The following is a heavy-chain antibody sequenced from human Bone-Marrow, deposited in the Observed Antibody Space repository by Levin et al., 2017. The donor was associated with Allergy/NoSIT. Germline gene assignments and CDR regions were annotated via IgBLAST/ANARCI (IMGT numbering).Heavy chain of an antibody. CDR1: GFTFSSYS. CDR3: ARDFSTTTTEDYDYYMDV. J-gene: IGHJ6*03. Sequence: GESLKISCAASGFTFSSYSMNWVRQAPGKGLEWVSSITSTSTYIYYADSVKGRFTISRDNAKNSLYLQMNSLRAEDTAVYYCARDFSTTTTEDYDYYMDVWGKGTTVTVSS. CDR2: ITSTSTYI. V-gene: IGHV3-21*01. D-gene: IGHD2-2*01.